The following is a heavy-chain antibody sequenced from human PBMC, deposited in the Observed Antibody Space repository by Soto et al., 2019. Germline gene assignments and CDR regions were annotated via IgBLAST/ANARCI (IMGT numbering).Heavy chain of an antibody. J-gene: IGHJ4*02. V-gene: IGHV4-61*01. Sequence: SEGRSRHCAVSGRSFEIGSYSLIWIRQPPGKGLEWIGYVYHTGRTSYNPSLKSRVSISMDTSKNQFSLNLDSVTAADTAVYFCARDFAYFDAWGQGTLVTVSS. CDR1: GRSFEIGSYS. D-gene: IGHD3-3*01. CDR2: VYHTGRT. CDR3: ARDFAYFDA.